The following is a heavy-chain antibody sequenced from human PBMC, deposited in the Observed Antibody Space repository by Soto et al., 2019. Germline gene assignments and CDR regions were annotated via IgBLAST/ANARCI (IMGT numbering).Heavy chain of an antibody. CDR1: GYTFTGYY. J-gene: IGHJ5*02. CDR3: ARGPIEYPTLGP. V-gene: IGHV1-2*04. D-gene: IGHD3-16*02. Sequence: ASVKVSCKASGYTFTGYYMHRVRQAPGQGLEWMGWINPNSGGTNYAQKFQGWVTMTRDTSISTAYMELSRLRSDDTAVYYCARGPIEYPTLGPWGQGTLVTVSS. CDR2: INPNSGGT.